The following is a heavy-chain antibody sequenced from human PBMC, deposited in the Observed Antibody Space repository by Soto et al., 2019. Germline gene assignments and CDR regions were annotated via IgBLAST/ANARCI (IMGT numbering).Heavy chain of an antibody. V-gene: IGHV3-23*01. Sequence: GGSLRLSCAASGFTFSTYAMSWVRQAPGKGLEWVSAISGSGYTTYYADSVQGRFTISRDNSASTLFLQMNSLRIEDTAVYYCAHPRGYGVFDAYDIWGQGTMVTVSS. CDR1: GFTFSTYA. CDR3: AHPRGYGVFDAYDI. CDR2: ISGSGYTT. J-gene: IGHJ3*02. D-gene: IGHD4-17*01.